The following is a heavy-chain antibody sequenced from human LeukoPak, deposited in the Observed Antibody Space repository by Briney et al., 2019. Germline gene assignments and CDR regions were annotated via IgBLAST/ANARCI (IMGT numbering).Heavy chain of an antibody. Sequence: PSETLSLTCAVYGGSFSGYYWSWIRQPPVKGLEWIGEINHSGSTNYNPSLKSRVTISVDTSKNQFSLKLSSVTAADTAVYYCARHLGDFWSGYRRTTAFDIWGQGTMVTVSS. V-gene: IGHV4-34*01. CDR2: INHSGST. CDR1: GGSFSGYY. J-gene: IGHJ3*02. CDR3: ARHLGDFWSGYRRTTAFDI. D-gene: IGHD3-3*01.